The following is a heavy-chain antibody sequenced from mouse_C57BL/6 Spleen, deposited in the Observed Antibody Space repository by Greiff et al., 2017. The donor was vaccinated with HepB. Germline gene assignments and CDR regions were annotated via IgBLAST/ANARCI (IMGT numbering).Heavy chain of an antibody. V-gene: IGHV1-82*01. J-gene: IGHJ4*01. CDR3: LYYDYDGYAMDY. Sequence: LMEPGASVKISCKASGYAFSSSWMNWVKQRPGKGLEWIGRIYPGDGDTNYNGKFKGKATLTADKSSSTAYMQLSSLTSEDFAVYFCLYYDYDGYAMDYWGQGTSVTVSS. CDR1: GYAFSSSW. CDR2: IYPGDGDT. D-gene: IGHD2-4*01.